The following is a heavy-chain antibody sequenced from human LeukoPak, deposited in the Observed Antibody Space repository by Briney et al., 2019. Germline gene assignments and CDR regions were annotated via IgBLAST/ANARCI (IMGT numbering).Heavy chain of an antibody. Sequence: GGSLRLSCAASGFTFSSYGMHWVRQAPGKGLEWVAVISYDGSNKYYADSVKGRFTISRDNSKNTLYLQMNSLRAEDTAVYYCAKGDMVREVIDYWGQGTLVTVSS. J-gene: IGHJ4*02. V-gene: IGHV3-30*18. CDR3: AKGDMVREVIDY. D-gene: IGHD3-10*01. CDR1: GFTFSSYG. CDR2: ISYDGSNK.